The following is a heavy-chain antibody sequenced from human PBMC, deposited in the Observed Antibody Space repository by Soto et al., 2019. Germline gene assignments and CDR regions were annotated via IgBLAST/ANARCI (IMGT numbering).Heavy chain of an antibody. CDR2: IYYSGST. CDR3: ARVRAVVVAAAPSNWFDP. V-gene: IGHV4-31*03. CDR1: GGSISSGGYY. D-gene: IGHD2-15*01. Sequence: SETLSLTCTVPGGSISSGGYYWSWIRQHPGKGLEWTGYIYYSGSTYYNPSLKSRVTISVDTSKNQFSLKLSSVTAADTAVYYCARVRAVVVAAAPSNWFDPWGQGTLVTVSS. J-gene: IGHJ5*02.